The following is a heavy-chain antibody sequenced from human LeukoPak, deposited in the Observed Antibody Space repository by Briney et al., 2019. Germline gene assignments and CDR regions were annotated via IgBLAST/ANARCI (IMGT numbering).Heavy chain of an antibody. CDR2: ISYDGSNK. Sequence: GRSLRLSCAASGFTFSSYAMHWVRQAPGKGLEWVAVISYDGSNKYFADSVKGRFTISRDNSKSTLYLQMNSLRAEDTAVYYCARVSPPQLVHLGVDYWGQGTLVTVSS. V-gene: IGHV3-30-3*01. CDR3: ARVSPPQLVHLGVDY. D-gene: IGHD6-13*01. CDR1: GFTFSSYA. J-gene: IGHJ4*02.